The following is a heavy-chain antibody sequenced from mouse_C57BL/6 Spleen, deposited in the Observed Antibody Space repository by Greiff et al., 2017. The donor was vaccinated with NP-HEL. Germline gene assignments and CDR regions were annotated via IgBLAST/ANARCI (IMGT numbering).Heavy chain of an antibody. CDR3: ARDPTVELDY. CDR1: GYSFTGYY. V-gene: IGHV1-42*01. CDR2: INPSTGGT. D-gene: IGHD1-1*01. J-gene: IGHJ2*01. Sequence: VQLKESGPELVKPGASVKISCKASGYSFTGYYMNWVKQSPEKSLEWIGEINPSTGGTTYNQKFKAKATLTVDKSSSTAYMQLKSLTSEDSAVYYCARDPTVELDYWGQGTTLTVSS.